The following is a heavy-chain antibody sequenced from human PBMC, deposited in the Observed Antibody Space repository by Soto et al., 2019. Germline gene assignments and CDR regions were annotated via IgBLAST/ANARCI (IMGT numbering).Heavy chain of an antibody. CDR2: IYPSDSDT. J-gene: IGHJ4*02. D-gene: IGHD6-19*01. CDR1: GYNFTSYL. V-gene: IGHV5-51*01. Sequence: PGESLKISCTGSGYNFTSYLIGWVRQMPGKGLEWMGIIYPSDSDTRYSPSFQGHVTISADKSISTAYLQWSSLKASDTAMYYCARHEYSSGWRYFDYWGQGTLVTVSS. CDR3: ARHEYSSGWRYFDY.